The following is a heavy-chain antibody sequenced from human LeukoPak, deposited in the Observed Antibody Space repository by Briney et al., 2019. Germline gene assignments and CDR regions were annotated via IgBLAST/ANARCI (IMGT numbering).Heavy chain of an antibody. V-gene: IGHV3-23*01. CDR1: GFTFSNYA. CDR2: ISGSGGTT. J-gene: IGHJ4*02. CDR3: AKDPYRASSGLVDY. D-gene: IGHD5-12*01. Sequence: QTGGSLRLSRATSGFTFSNYAVSWVRQAPGKGLEWVSSISGSGGTTYYADSVKGRFTISRDNSKNTLYLQMNSLRAEDTAVYYRAKDPYRASSGLVDYWGQGTLVTVSS.